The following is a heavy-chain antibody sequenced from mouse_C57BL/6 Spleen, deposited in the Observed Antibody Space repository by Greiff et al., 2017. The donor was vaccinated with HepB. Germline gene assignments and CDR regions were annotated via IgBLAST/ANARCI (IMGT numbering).Heavy chain of an antibody. CDR2: IHPNSGST. CDR3: ARSPYYDYDETWFAY. CDR1: GYTFTSYW. V-gene: IGHV1-64*01. J-gene: IGHJ3*01. D-gene: IGHD2-4*01. Sequence: QVQLQQPGAELVKPGASVKLSCKASGYTFTSYWMHWVKQRPGQGLEWIGMIHPNSGSTNYNEKFKSKATLTVDKSSSTAYMQLSSLTSEDSAVYYCARSPYYDYDETWFAYWGQGTLVTVSA.